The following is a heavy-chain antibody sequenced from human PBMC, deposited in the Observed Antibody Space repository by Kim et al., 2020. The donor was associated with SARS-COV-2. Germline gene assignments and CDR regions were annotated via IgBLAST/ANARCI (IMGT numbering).Heavy chain of an antibody. Sequence: ASVKVSCKASGYTFTSYAMNWVRQAPGQGLEWMGWINTNTGNPTYAQGFTGRFVFSLDTSVSTAYLQISSLKAEDTAVYYCASLDAYGDSYYFDYWGQGTLVTVSS. CDR2: INTNTGNP. D-gene: IGHD4-17*01. J-gene: IGHJ4*02. CDR1: GYTFTSYA. V-gene: IGHV7-4-1*02. CDR3: ASLDAYGDSYYFDY.